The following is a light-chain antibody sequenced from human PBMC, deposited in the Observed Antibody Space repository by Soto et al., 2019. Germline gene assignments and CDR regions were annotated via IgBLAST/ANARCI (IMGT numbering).Light chain of an antibody. J-gene: IGKJ1*01. V-gene: IGKV1-5*03. CDR3: QHYNSYSEA. Sequence: DIQMTQSPSTLSGSVGDRFTITCRASQTISSWLAWYQQKPVKAPKLLIYKASTLKSGVPSRFSGSGSGTEFTLTISSLQPDDFATYYCQHYNSYSEAFGQGTTGDI. CDR1: QTISSW. CDR2: KAS.